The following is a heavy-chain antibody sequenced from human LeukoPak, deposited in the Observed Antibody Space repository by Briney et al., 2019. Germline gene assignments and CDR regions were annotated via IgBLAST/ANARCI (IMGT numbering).Heavy chain of an antibody. V-gene: IGHV1-69*06. CDR2: IIPISGTA. D-gene: IGHD6-6*01. CDR3: ARGKAARLEVWYFDL. Sequence: ASVKVSCKASGGTFSSYAISWVRQAPGQGLEWMGGIIPISGTANYAQKFQGRVTITADKSTSTAYMELSSLRSEDTAVYYCARGKAARLEVWYFDLWGRGTLVTVSS. CDR1: GGTFSSYA. J-gene: IGHJ2*01.